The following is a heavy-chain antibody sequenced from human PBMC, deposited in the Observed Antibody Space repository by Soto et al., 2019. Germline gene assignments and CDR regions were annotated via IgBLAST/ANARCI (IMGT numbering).Heavy chain of an antibody. Sequence: PGESLKISCKGSGYSFTSYWISWVRQMPGKGLEWMGRIDPSDSYTNYSPSFQGHVTISADKSISTAYLQWSSLKASDTAMYYCARHIYYDSSGYYLGAPTFDYWGQGTLVTVSS. V-gene: IGHV5-10-1*01. D-gene: IGHD3-22*01. CDR3: ARHIYYDSSGYYLGAPTFDY. J-gene: IGHJ4*02. CDR2: IDPSDSYT. CDR1: GYSFTSYW.